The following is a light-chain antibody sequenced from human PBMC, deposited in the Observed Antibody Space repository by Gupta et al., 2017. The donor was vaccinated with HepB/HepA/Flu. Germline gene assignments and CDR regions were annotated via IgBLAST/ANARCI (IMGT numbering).Light chain of an antibody. J-gene: IGKJ2*01. CDR2: EAS. Sequence: EIVLTQSPATLSLSPGERATLSCRASQSVSTYLAWYQKKPGQAPRLLIYEASNRATGIPARFSGSGSGTDFTLTISSREPEDFAVYYCQQRSNWPPYTFGQGTKLEIK. V-gene: IGKV3-11*01. CDR1: QSVSTY. CDR3: QQRSNWPPYT.